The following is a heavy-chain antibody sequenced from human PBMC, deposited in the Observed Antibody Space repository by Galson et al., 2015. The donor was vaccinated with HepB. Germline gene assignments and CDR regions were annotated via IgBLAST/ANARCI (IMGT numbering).Heavy chain of an antibody. CDR1: GGSISSYY. CDR2: IYYRGSI. Sequence: SETLSLTCTVSGGSISSYYWSWIRQPPGKGLEWIGYIYYRGSINYNPSLKSRVTMSVETSKNQFSLKLSSVTAADPVVYYCARGGTVSLDWLLDWFDPWGQGTLVTVSS. D-gene: IGHD3-3*01. CDR3: ARGGTVSLDWLLDWFDP. V-gene: IGHV4-59*01. J-gene: IGHJ5*02.